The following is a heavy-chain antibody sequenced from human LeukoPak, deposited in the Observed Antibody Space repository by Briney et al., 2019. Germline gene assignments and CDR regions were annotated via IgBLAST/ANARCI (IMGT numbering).Heavy chain of an antibody. D-gene: IGHD6-19*01. CDR1: GFTFSTAP. CDR2: FDTGFGT. V-gene: IGHV3-23*01. J-gene: IGHJ4*02. CDR3: ARSSGWWSLDY. Sequence: GSLRLSCAASGFTFSTAPLHWVRQAPGRGLEWASAFDTGFGTYYPDSLKGRFTISRDNSKNTLFLQMNSLRAEDTAVYYCARSSGWWSLDYWGQGTLVTVSS.